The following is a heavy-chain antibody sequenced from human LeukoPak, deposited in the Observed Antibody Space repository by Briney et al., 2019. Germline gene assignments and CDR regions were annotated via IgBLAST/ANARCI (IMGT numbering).Heavy chain of an antibody. Sequence: PGGSLRLSCAASRFTFSSYSMNWVRQAPGKGLEWVSSISSSSSYIYYADSVKGRFTISRHNAKNSLYLQMNSLRAEDTAVYYCARDFSMIVVDSPPDAFDIWGQGTMVTVSS. D-gene: IGHD3-22*01. CDR2: ISSSSSYI. J-gene: IGHJ3*02. CDR1: RFTFSSYS. V-gene: IGHV3-21*01. CDR3: ARDFSMIVVDSPPDAFDI.